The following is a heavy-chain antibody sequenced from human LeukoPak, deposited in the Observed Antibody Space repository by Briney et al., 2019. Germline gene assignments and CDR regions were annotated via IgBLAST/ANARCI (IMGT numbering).Heavy chain of an antibody. Sequence: GGSLRLSCAASGFTFSSYAMHWVRQAPGKGLEWVAVISYDGSNKYYADSVKGRFTISRDNSKNTLYLQMNSLRAEDTAVYYCARDSVRLRAHNWFDPWGQGTLVTVSS. CDR3: ARDSVRLRAHNWFDP. J-gene: IGHJ5*02. V-gene: IGHV3-30-3*01. CDR1: GFTFSSYA. CDR2: ISYDGSNK. D-gene: IGHD4-17*01.